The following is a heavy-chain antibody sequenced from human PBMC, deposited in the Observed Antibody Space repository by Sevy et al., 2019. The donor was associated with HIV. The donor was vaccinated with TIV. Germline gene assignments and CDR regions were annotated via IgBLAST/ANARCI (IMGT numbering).Heavy chain of an antibody. D-gene: IGHD3-10*02. CDR3: TKESLRGTYIRGDFDH. CDR2: ISSDGINH. J-gene: IGHJ4*02. V-gene: IGHV3-30*18. Sequence: GGSLRLSCSAFGFNFQTFGMDWVRQAPGRGPEWLAVISSDGINHNYAASVKGRFTIYRDNSKSLLFLQMNSLTPNDTAVYFCTKESLRGTYIRGDFDHWGQRTLVTVSS. CDR1: GFNFQTFG.